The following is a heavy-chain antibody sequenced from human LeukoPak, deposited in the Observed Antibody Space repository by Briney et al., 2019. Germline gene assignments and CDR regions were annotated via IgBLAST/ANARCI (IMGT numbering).Heavy chain of an antibody. CDR3: ARELLATWEGSSWYSHWFDP. J-gene: IGHJ5*02. CDR2: IYYSGST. CDR1: GGSISSYY. Sequence: TPSETLSLTCTVSGGSISSYYWSWIRQHPGKGLEWIGYIYYSGSTNYNPSLKSRVTISVDTSKNQFSLKLSSVTAADTAVYYCARELLATWEGSSWYSHWFDPWGQGTLVTVSS. D-gene: IGHD6-13*01. V-gene: IGHV4-59*01.